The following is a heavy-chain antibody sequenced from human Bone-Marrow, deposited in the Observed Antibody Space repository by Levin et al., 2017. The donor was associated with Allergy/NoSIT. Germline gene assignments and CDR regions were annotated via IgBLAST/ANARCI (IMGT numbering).Heavy chain of an antibody. CDR1: GFSLSTTGVG. CDR3: AHTIASFGVVIPYGMDI. CDR2: IYWDDDK. D-gene: IGHD3-3*01. V-gene: IGHV2-5*02. Sequence: QTLSLTCTFSGFSLSTTGVGVAWIRQPPGKALEWLALIYWDDDKRYRPSLKSRLTVTKDTSRNQVVLRMTHMAPVDTATYYCAHTIASFGVVIPYGMDIWGQGTTVTVS. J-gene: IGHJ6*02.